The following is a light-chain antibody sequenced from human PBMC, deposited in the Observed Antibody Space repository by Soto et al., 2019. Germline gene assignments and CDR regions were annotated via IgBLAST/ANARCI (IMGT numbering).Light chain of an antibody. Sequence: QSVLTQPPSASGTHGQRVTISWSGSTSNIGSNTVTWYQQLPGTAPKLLIYSDDQRPSGVPAQFSGSKSGTSASLAISGLESEDEAAYYCAAWHFGGGGVVFGGGTQLTVL. V-gene: IGLV1-44*01. J-gene: IGLJ2*01. CDR1: TSNIGSNT. CDR2: SDD. CDR3: AAWHFGGGGVV.